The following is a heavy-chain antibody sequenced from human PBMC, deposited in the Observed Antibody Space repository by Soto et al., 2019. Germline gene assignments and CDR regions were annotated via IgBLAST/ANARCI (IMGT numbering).Heavy chain of an antibody. D-gene: IGHD6-13*01. V-gene: IGHV3-64*01. CDR1: GFTFSSYA. Sequence: GGSLGLSCAASGFTFSSYAMHWVRQAPGKGLEYVSAISSNGGSTYYANSVKGRFTISRDNSKNTLYLQMRSLRAEDMAVYYCARGLLSSRWAVGFQPRG. CDR3: ARGLLSSRWAVGFQP. J-gene: IGHJ1*01. CDR2: ISSNGGST.